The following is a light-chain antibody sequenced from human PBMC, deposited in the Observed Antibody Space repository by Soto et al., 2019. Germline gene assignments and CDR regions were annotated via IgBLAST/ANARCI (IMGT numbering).Light chain of an antibody. J-gene: IGKJ1*01. CDR3: QQYNSYHWT. CDR1: QSISSW. CDR2: DAS. V-gene: IGKV1-5*01. Sequence: DIQMTQSPSTLSASVGDRVTITCRASQSISSWLAWYQQKPGKAPKLLIYDASSLESGVPSRFSGSGSATEFTLTISSLQPDDFATYYCQQYNSYHWTFGQGTKVEIK.